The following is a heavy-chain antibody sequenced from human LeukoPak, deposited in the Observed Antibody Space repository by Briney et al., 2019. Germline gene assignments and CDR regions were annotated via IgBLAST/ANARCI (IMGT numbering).Heavy chain of an antibody. CDR2: FDPEDGET. V-gene: IGHV1-24*01. D-gene: IGHD2-15*01. CDR3: ATRENVVAASYYYYYGMDV. J-gene: IGHJ6*04. CDR1: GYTLTELS. Sequence: ASAKVSCKVSGYTLTELSMHWVRQAPGKGLEWMGGFDPEDGETIYAQKFQGRVTMTEDTSTDTAYMELSSLRSEDTAVYYCATRENVVAASYYYYYGMDVWGEGTTVTVSS.